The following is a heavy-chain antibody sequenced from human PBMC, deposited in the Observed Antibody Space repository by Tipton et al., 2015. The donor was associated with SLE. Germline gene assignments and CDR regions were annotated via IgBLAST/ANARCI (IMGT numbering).Heavy chain of an antibody. CDR2: INHSGST. CDR3: ASQATVTPK. CDR1: GGPINRYS. D-gene: IGHD4-17*01. Sequence: TLSLTCTVSGGPINRYSWNWIRQPAGKGLEWIGAINHSGSTNYNPSLKSRVAISVDTSKNQFSLKLSSVTAADTAVYYCASQATVTPKWGQGTLVTVSS. J-gene: IGHJ4*02. V-gene: IGHV4-34*01.